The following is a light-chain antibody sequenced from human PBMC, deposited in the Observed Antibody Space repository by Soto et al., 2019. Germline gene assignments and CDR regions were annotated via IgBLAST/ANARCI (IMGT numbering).Light chain of an antibody. CDR3: QQHSNWPLT. V-gene: IGKV3-11*01. CDR1: QRVSSN. CDR2: DAS. J-gene: IGKJ4*01. Sequence: EIVLIQSPATLSLSPGERATLSCRASQRVSSNLAWYQQNPGQAPRLLIFDASNRATCIPARFSGSGSGTDFILTISSLGPEDFAVYYCQQHSNWPLTFGGGTKVEIK.